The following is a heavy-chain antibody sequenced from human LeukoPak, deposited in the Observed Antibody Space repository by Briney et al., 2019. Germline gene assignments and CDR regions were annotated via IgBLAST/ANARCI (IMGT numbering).Heavy chain of an antibody. V-gene: IGHV3-48*01. Sequence: GGSLRLSCAASGFTFSSYSMNWVRQAPGKGLEWVSYINSSSNTIYYADSVKGRFTISRDSAKNSLYLQMNSLRAEDMAVYYCAREEGSGWYYFDYWGQGTLVTVSS. CDR3: AREEGSGWYYFDY. CDR2: INSSSNTI. J-gene: IGHJ4*02. CDR1: GFTFSSYS. D-gene: IGHD6-19*01.